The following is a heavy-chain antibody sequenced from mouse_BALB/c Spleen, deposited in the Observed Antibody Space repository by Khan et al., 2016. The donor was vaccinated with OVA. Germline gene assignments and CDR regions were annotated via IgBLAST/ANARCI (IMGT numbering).Heavy chain of an antibody. CDR1: GFAFISYD. CDR2: ISSGGSYS. CDR3: ARPSYYGNPWFTY. V-gene: IGHV5-9*02. D-gene: IGHD2-10*01. J-gene: IGHJ3*01. Sequence: EVKLVESGGGLVKPGGSLKLSCAASGFAFISYDMSWVRQTPEKRLEWVATISSGGSYSYYPDSVKGRFTISRDIARKTLYLQMSSLRSEDTAFYYCARPSYYGNPWFTYWGQGTLVTVSA.